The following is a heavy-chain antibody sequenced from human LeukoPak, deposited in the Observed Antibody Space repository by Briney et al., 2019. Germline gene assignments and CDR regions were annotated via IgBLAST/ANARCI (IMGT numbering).Heavy chain of an antibody. V-gene: IGHV1-3*01. CDR2: INAGNGNT. D-gene: IGHD2-2*01. CDR3: ARALGVVVPAAISAFDI. Sequence: ASVKVSCKASGYTFTSYAMHWVRQAPGQRLEWMGWINAGNGNTKYSQKFQGRVTITRDTSASTAYMELSSLRSEDTAVYYCARALGVVVPAAISAFDIWGQGTMVTVSS. CDR1: GYTFTSYA. J-gene: IGHJ3*02.